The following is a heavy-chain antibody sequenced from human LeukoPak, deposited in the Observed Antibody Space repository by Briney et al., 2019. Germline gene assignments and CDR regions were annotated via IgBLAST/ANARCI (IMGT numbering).Heavy chain of an antibody. V-gene: IGHV3-23*01. CDR1: GFSFSSYA. J-gene: IGHJ4*02. Sequence: GGSLRLSCAASGFSFSSYAVSWVRQGPGKGLEWVSTITGSGGNTDYADSVKGRFTISRDNSKNTLYLQMHSLRAEDTAVYYCAVDWYDSSGYGTFDYWGQGTLVTVSS. CDR3: AVDWYDSSGYGTFDY. D-gene: IGHD3-22*01. CDR2: ITGSGGNT.